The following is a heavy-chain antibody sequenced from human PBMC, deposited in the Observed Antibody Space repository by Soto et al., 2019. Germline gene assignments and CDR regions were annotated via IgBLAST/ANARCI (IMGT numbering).Heavy chain of an antibody. CDR2: TYYRSKWYN. V-gene: IGHV6-1*01. J-gene: IGHJ4*02. CDR1: GDSVSYNSVA. D-gene: IGHD6-19*01. Sequence: SQTLSLTCAISGDSVSYNSVAWNWIRQSPSRGLEWLGRTYYRSKWYNDYAVSVKSRITINPDTSKNQFSLQLNSVTPEDTAVYYCARAPIRTAVAAEFAYWGQGTLVTVSS. CDR3: ARAPIRTAVAAEFAY.